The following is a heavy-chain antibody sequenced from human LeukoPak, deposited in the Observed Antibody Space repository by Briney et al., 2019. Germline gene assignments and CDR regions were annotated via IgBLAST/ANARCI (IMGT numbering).Heavy chain of an antibody. J-gene: IGHJ5*02. Sequence: GKSLRLSCAASGFTFNTFTMHWVRQAPGKGLEWVSVISGSGGSTYYADSVKGRFTISRDNSKNTLYLQMNSLRAEDTAVYYCAKDANVVVSAAMLAARPRATNWFDPWGQGTLVTVSS. CDR3: AKDANVVVSAAMLAARPRATNWFDP. CDR2: ISGSGGST. V-gene: IGHV3-23*01. CDR1: GFTFNTFT. D-gene: IGHD2-2*01.